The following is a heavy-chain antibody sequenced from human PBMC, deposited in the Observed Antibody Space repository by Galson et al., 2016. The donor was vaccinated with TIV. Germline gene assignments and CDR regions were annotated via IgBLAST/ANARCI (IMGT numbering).Heavy chain of an antibody. J-gene: IGHJ5*02. CDR2: ISYEGSNK. Sequence: SLRLSCAASGFTFTDYAMHWVRQAPGKGLEWVAVISYEGSNKFYADSVKGRFTFSRDNSKNTMFLQMHSLRAEDTAVYYCARDRGSNAVFDLWGQGTLVTVTS. V-gene: IGHV3-30-3*01. D-gene: IGHD3-10*01. CDR3: ARDRGSNAVFDL. CDR1: GFTFTDYA.